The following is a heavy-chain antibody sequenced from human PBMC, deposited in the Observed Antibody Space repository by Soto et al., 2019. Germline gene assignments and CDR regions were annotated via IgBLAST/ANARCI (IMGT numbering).Heavy chain of an antibody. CDR2: ISGSGGST. CDR1: GFTFSSYA. D-gene: IGHD3-9*01. J-gene: IGHJ4*02. CDR3: AKDLYRTGPDAVPYCHDY. V-gene: IGHV3-23*01. Sequence: GGSLRLSCAASGFTFSSYAMSWVRQAPGKGLEWVSAISGSGGSTYYADSVKGRFTISRDNSKNTLYLQMNSLRAEDTAVYYCAKDLYRTGPDAVPYCHDYWGQGTLDTVSS.